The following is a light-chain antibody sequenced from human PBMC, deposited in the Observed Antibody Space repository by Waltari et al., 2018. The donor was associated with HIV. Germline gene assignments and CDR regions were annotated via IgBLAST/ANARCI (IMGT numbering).Light chain of an antibody. CDR3: QQYGSSRYT. CDR2: GIS. J-gene: IGKJ2*01. Sequence: ELVLTTSTGPLPLSQAERATLSCRASQSFSSSYLAWYQQKPGQAPRLLIYGISSRVTGTPDRFSGSGSGTDFTLTISRLEPEDFAVYYCQQYGSSRYTFGQGTKLEIK. V-gene: IGKV3-20*01. CDR1: QSFSSSY.